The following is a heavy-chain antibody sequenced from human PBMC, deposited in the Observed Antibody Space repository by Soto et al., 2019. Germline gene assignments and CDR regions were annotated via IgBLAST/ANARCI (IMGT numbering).Heavy chain of an antibody. Sequence: GGSLRLSCAASGFTFSSYSMNWVRQAPGKGLEWVSSISSSSSYIYYADSVKGRFTISRDNAKNSLYLQMNSLRAEDTAVYYCASRVRPFSGWYFYFDYWGQGTLVTVSS. V-gene: IGHV3-21*04. CDR1: GFTFSSYS. CDR3: ASRVRPFSGWYFYFDY. D-gene: IGHD6-19*01. J-gene: IGHJ4*02. CDR2: ISSSSSYI.